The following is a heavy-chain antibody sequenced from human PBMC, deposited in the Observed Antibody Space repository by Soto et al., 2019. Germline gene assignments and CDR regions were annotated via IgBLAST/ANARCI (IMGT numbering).Heavy chain of an antibody. V-gene: IGHV3-23*01. CDR3: AKTPGIAVAGSPEFDY. J-gene: IGHJ4*02. Sequence: GGSLRLSCAASGFTFSSYAMSWVRQAPGKGLEWVSAISGSGGSTYYADSVKGRFTISRDNSKNTLYLQMNSLRAEDTAVYYCAKTPGIAVAGSPEFDYWGQGTLVTVSS. D-gene: IGHD6-19*01. CDR1: GFTFSSYA. CDR2: ISGSGGST.